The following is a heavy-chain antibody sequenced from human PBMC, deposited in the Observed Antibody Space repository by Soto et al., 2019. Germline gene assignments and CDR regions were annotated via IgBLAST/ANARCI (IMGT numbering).Heavy chain of an antibody. CDR1: GGSISSSSYY. CDR2: IYYSGST. J-gene: IGHJ4*02. Sequence: SETLSLTCSVSGGSISSSSYYWGWIRQPPGRGLEWIGSIYYSGSTYYNPSLKSRVTISVDTSKNQFSLKLNSVTAADTDVYYCARWYYDILTGYSAVFDYWGQGTLVTVSS. CDR3: ARWYYDILTGYSAVFDY. D-gene: IGHD3-9*01. V-gene: IGHV4-39*01.